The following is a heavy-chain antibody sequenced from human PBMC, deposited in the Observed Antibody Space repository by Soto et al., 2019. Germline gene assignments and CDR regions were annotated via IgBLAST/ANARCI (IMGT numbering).Heavy chain of an antibody. CDR2: IIPIFGTA. D-gene: IGHD3-3*01. V-gene: IGHV1-69*06. CDR1: GGTFSSYA. J-gene: IGHJ6*02. CDR3: AGSTIFEVVKSDYNGMDV. Sequence: QVQLVQSGAEVKKPGSSVKVSCKASGGTFSSYAISWVRQAPGQGLEWMGGIIPIFGTANYAQKFQGIVTITADKSTSTAYMELSSLRSEDTAVYYYAGSTIFEVVKSDYNGMDVWGQGTTVTVSS.